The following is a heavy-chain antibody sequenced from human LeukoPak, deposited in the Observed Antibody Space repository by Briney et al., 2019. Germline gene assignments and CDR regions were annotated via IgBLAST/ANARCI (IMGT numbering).Heavy chain of an antibody. CDR1: GYTLTELS. J-gene: IGHJ4*02. CDR3: ANIAVAGPNKDY. D-gene: IGHD6-19*01. Sequence: EASVKVSCKVSGYTLTELSMHWVRQAPGKGLEWMGGFDPEDGETIYAQKFQGRVTMTEDTSTDTAYMELSSLRSEDTAVYYCANIAVAGPNKDYWGRGTLVTVSS. CDR2: FDPEDGET. V-gene: IGHV1-24*01.